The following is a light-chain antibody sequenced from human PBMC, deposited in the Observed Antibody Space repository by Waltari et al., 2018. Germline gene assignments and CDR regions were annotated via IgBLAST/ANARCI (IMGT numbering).Light chain of an antibody. CDR2: DVN. CDR1: TSDVGNYNL. CDR3: CSYAGSAISV. J-gene: IGLJ3*02. Sequence: QSALTQTATVSGSPGPSITISCTGTTSDVGNYNLVSWYQQHPGKAPTLIIYDVNKPPSGVSNRFSGSKSGNTASLTISGLQAADEAYYYCCSYAGSAISVFGGGTKVTVL. V-gene: IGLV2-23*02.